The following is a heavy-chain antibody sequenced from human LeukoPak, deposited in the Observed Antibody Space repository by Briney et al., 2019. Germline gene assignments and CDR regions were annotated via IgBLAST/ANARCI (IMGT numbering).Heavy chain of an antibody. D-gene: IGHD6-13*01. CDR3: ARVSSSWYQDWYFDL. CDR1: GGSISSYY. CDR2: IDTSGNT. V-gene: IGHV4-4*07. J-gene: IGHJ2*01. Sequence: PSETLSLTCTVSGGSISSYYWSWIRQPAGKGLECIGRIDTSGNTNYKPSLNSRVTMSVDTSKKQFSLKLSSVTAADTAVYYCARVSSSWYQDWYFDLWGRGTLVTVSS.